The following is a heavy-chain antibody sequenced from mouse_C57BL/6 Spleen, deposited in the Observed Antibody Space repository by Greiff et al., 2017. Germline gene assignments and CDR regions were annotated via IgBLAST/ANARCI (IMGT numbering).Heavy chain of an antibody. CDR3: ARGLIGTGDY. Sequence: QVQLQQSGPELVKPGASVKISCKASGYAFSSSWMNWVKQRPGKGLEWIGRIYPGDGDTNYNGKFKGKATLTADKSSSTAYMQLSSLTSEDSAVYFCARGLIGTGDYWGQGTTLTVSS. J-gene: IGHJ2*01. V-gene: IGHV1-82*01. D-gene: IGHD4-1*01. CDR2: IYPGDGDT. CDR1: GYAFSSSW.